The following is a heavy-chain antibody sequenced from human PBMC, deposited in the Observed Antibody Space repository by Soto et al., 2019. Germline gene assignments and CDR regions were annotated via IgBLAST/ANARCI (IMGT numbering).Heavy chain of an antibody. Sequence: QVQLVESGGGVVQPGRSLRLSCAASEFTISKYGMHWVRQAPGKGLEWVAVIWHDGSYKYNADSVKGRFTVSRDNSKNTLYLQMNSLKAGDTAVYYCARGNWNNGYFDSWGQGTLVTVSS. CDR2: IWHDGSYK. J-gene: IGHJ4*02. D-gene: IGHD1-1*01. CDR3: ARGNWNNGYFDS. CDR1: EFTISKYG. V-gene: IGHV3-33*01.